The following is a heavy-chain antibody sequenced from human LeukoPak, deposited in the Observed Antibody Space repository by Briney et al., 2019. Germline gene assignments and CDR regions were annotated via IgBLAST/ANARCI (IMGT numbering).Heavy chain of an antibody. CDR1: GFTFVDYG. D-gene: IGHD5-18*01. CDR2: INWNVGRT. Sequence: GGSLRLSCAASGFTFVDYGMSWVRQVQGRGLEWVSGINWNVGRTGYADSVKGRFIISRDNTKNSLYLQMNSLRAEDTALYYRARGIKYSYGPLNYWGQGTLVTVSS. V-gene: IGHV3-20*04. CDR3: ARGIKYSYGPLNY. J-gene: IGHJ4*02.